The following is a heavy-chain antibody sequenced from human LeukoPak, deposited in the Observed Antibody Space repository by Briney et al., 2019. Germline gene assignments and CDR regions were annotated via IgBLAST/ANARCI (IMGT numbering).Heavy chain of an antibody. CDR3: ARSKRVQGPFDI. CDR2: ISSNGGST. V-gene: IGHV3-64*01. Sequence: GGSLRLSCAASGFTFSSYAMHWVRQAPGKGLEYVSAISSNGGSTYYANSVKGRFTIYRDNSKNTLYLQMGSLRAEDMAVYYCARSKRVQGPFDIWGQGTMVTVSS. J-gene: IGHJ3*02. CDR1: GFTFSSYA. D-gene: IGHD4/OR15-4a*01.